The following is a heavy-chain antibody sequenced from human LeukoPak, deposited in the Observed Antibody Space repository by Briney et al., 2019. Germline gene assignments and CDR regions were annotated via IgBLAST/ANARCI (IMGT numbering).Heavy chain of an antibody. D-gene: IGHD2-15*01. CDR3: ARGYCSGGSCYWTSRFWYYYYGMDV. J-gene: IGHJ6*02. Sequence: ASVTVSCKASGGTFSSYAISWVRQAPGQGLEWMGRIIPILGIANYAQKFQGRVTITADKSTSTAYMELSSLRSEDTAVYYCARGYCSGGSCYWTSRFWYYYYGMDVWGQGTTVTVSS. CDR2: IIPILGIA. V-gene: IGHV1-69*04. CDR1: GGTFSSYA.